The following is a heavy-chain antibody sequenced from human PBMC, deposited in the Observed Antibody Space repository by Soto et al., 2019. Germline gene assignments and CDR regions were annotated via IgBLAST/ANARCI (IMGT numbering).Heavy chain of an antibody. CDR1: GFTFSSYA. Sequence: PGGSLRLSCAASGFTFSSYAMSWVRQAPGKGLEWVSAISGSGGSTYYADSVKGRFTISRDNSKNMVYLQMNSLRDEDTAVYYCAKDKMYNWNYFFEYWGQGTLVTVSS. CDR3: AKDKMYNWNYFFEY. D-gene: IGHD1-7*01. J-gene: IGHJ4*02. CDR2: ISGSGGST. V-gene: IGHV3-23*01.